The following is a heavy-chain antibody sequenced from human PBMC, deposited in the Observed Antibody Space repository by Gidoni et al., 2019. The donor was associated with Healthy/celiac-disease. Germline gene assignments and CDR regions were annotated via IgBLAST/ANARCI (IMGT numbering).Heavy chain of an antibody. CDR3: ARGSSYVKRLNGSGSGKY. D-gene: IGHD3-10*01. Sequence: QVQLQQWGAGLLQPSETLSLTCAVYGGSFSGYYWSWIRQPPGKGLEWIGEINHSGSTNYNPSLKSRVTISVDTSKNQFSLKLSSVTAADTAVYYCARGSSYVKRLNGSGSGKYWGQGTLVTVSS. CDR1: GGSFSGYY. V-gene: IGHV4-34*01. J-gene: IGHJ4*02. CDR2: INHSGST.